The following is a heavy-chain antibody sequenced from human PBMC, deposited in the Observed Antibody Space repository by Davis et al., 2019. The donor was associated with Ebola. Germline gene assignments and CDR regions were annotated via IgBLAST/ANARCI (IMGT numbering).Heavy chain of an antibody. CDR1: GFTFSSYE. V-gene: IGHV3-48*03. J-gene: IGHJ6*02. Sequence: PGGSLRLSCAASGFTFSSYEMNWVRQAPGKGLEWVSYISSSGSTIYYADSVKGRFTISRDNAKNSLYLQMNSLRAEDTAVYYCAREIITGTTPKYYGMDVWGQGTTVTVSS. CDR2: ISSSGSTI. CDR3: AREIITGTTPKYYGMDV. D-gene: IGHD1-7*01.